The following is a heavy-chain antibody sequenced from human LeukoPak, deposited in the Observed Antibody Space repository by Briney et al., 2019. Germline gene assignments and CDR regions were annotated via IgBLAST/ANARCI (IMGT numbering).Heavy chain of an antibody. J-gene: IGHJ4*02. CDR2: IHYSGST. D-gene: IGHD2-15*01. Sequence: SETLSLTCTVSGGSISTYYWGWIRQPPGKGLEWIGYIHYSGSTNYNPSLKSRVTISVDTSKNQFSLKLSSVTAADTAVYYCAKEYSSPPNLSRLYCSGGSCYSDYWGQGTLVTVSS. CDR3: AKEYSSPPNLSRLYCSGGSCYSDY. V-gene: IGHV4-59*12. CDR1: GGSISTYY.